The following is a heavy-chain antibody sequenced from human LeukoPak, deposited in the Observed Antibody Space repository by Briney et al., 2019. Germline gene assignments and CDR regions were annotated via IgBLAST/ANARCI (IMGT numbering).Heavy chain of an antibody. D-gene: IGHD3-16*01. CDR1: GDSITTSRW. CDR2: IYYSGST. Sequence: SGTLSLTCAVSGDSITTSRWWSWARQHPGKGLEWIGYIYYSGSTYYNPSLKSRVTISVDTSKNQFSLKLSSVTAADTAVYYCARDGLGTDVWGQGTTVTVSS. J-gene: IGHJ6*02. CDR3: ARDGLGTDV. V-gene: IGHV4-31*11.